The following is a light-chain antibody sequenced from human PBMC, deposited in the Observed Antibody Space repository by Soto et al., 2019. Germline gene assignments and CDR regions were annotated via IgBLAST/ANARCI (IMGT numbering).Light chain of an antibody. CDR2: KES. J-gene: IGKJ1*01. V-gene: IGKV1-5*03. Sequence: DIQLTQSPCSLSASVGDRVTITCRASQSISSWLAWYQQKPGKDSNLLIYKESSLESGVPSRFSGSGSGTEFTLTISSLQPDDFATYYCQQYNSYWPFGQGTKVDIK. CDR3: QQYNSYWP. CDR1: QSISSW.